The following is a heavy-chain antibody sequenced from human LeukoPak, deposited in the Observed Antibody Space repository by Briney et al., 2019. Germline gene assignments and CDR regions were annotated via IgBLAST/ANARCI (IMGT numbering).Heavy chain of an antibody. D-gene: IGHD3-16*01. V-gene: IGHV3-7*01. CDR1: GFTFSYYG. J-gene: IGHJ6*03. CDR2: IKQDGSEK. CDR3: ARDLGHGDYYYYMDV. Sequence: GGSLRLSCAASGFTFSYYGMSWVRQAPGKGLEWVANIKQDGSEKYYVDSVKGRFTISRDNAKNSLYLQMNSLRAEDTAVYYCARDLGHGDYYYYMDVWGKGTTVTVSS.